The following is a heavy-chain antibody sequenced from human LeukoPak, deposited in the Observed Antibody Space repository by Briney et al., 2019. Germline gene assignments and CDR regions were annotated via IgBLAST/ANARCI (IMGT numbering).Heavy chain of an antibody. V-gene: IGHV3-21*01. CDR1: GFTFSSYS. D-gene: IGHD5-24*01. CDR2: ISSSSSYI. Sequence: PGGSLRLSCAASGFTFSSYSMNWIRQAPGKGLEWVSSISSSSSYIYYADSVKGRFTISRDNAKNSLYLQMNSLRAEDTAVYYCARDVAGGYNRWGQGTLVTVSS. CDR3: ARDVAGGYNR. J-gene: IGHJ4*02.